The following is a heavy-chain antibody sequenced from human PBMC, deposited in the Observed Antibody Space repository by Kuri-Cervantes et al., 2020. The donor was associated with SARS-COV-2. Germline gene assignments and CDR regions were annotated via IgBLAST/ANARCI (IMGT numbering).Heavy chain of an antibody. CDR2: INSDGSST. V-gene: IGHV3-74*01. Sequence: GESLKISCAASGFTFSSYWMHWVRQAPGKGLVWVSRINSDGSSTSCADSVKGRFTISRDNAKNTLYLQMNSLRAEDTAVYYCVKDRSGSGSYYYYFDYWGQGTLVTVSS. D-gene: IGHD3-10*01. CDR3: VKDRSGSGSYYYYFDY. J-gene: IGHJ4*02. CDR1: GFTFSSYW.